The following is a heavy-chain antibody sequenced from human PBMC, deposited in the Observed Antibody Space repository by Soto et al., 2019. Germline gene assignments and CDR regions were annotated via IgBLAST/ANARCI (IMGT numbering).Heavy chain of an antibody. J-gene: IGHJ6*02. CDR3: ARDQSDSGGMDV. Sequence: WETLSLTCTVSGGSISSFYWSWIRQPPGKGLEWIGYIYYSGSTNYNPSLKSRVTISVDTSRNQFSLRLSSLTAADTAVYYCARDQSDSGGMDVWGQGTTVTVSS. CDR1: GGSISSFY. V-gene: IGHV4-59*01. CDR2: IYYSGST. D-gene: IGHD2-21*02.